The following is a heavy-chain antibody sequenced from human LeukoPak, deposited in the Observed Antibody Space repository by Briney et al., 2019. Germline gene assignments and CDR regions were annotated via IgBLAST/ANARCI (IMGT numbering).Heavy chain of an antibody. J-gene: IGHJ4*02. V-gene: IGHV3-74*01. CDR1: GFAFSTYW. CDR3: ARGTAITAGIDF. Sequence: GGSLRLSCTASGFAFSTYWMVWVRQAPGKGLVWVSQINPEGASTTYGDPAKGRFTASRDNAKNALHLQMNSLRVDDTAVYYCARGTAITAGIDFWGQGTLVTVSS. CDR2: INPEGAST. D-gene: IGHD6-19*01.